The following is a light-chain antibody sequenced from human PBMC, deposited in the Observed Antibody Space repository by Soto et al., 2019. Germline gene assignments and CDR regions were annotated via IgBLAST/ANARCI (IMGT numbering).Light chain of an antibody. CDR2: RNN. V-gene: IGLV1-47*01. CDR1: SSNIGSNY. Sequence: QSVLTQPPSASGTPGQRVTISCSGSSSNIGSNYVYWYQQLPGTAPKLLIYRNNQRPSGVPDRFSGSKSGTSASLAISGLRSENEDDYYCRAWDDSLSGHVVFGGGTKLTVL. CDR3: RAWDDSLSGHVV. J-gene: IGLJ2*01.